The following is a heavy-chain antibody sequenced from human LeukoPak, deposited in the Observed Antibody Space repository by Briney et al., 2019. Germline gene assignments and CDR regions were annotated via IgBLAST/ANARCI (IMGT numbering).Heavy chain of an antibody. V-gene: IGHV3-7*03. CDR2: IKQDGSEK. Sequence: GGSLRLSCAASGSTFSSHSMSWVRQAPGKGLEWVANIKQDGSEKNYVGSVKGRFTIARDNAKNSLYLQMNSLRAEDTAVYYCARDMDSGPDFFDYWGLGTLVTVSS. CDR1: GSTFSSHS. J-gene: IGHJ4*02. CDR3: ARDMDSGPDFFDY. D-gene: IGHD1-26*01.